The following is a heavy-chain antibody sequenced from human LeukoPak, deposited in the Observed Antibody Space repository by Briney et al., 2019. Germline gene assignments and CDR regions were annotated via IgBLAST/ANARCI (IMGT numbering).Heavy chain of an antibody. CDR1: GFTVSSNY. D-gene: IGHD6-13*01. Sequence: GGSLRLSCAASGFTVSSNYMSWVRQAQGKGLEWVSVFYSGGSTYYADSAKGRFTISRDNSKNPLYLQMNSLRAEDTAVYYCARDAYGSSFFDYWGQGTLVTVSS. CDR3: ARDAYGSSFFDY. V-gene: IGHV3-53*01. J-gene: IGHJ4*02. CDR2: FYSGGST.